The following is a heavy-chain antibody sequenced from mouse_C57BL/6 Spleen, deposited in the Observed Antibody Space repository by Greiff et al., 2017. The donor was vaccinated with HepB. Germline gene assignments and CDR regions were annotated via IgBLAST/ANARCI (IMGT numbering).Heavy chain of an antibody. J-gene: IGHJ4*01. D-gene: IGHD1-1*02. Sequence: EVQRVESGGGLVKPGGSLKLSCAASGFTFSSYAMSWVRQTPEKRLEWVATISDGGSYTYYPDNVKGRFTISRDNAKNNLYLQMSHLKSEDTAMYYCAREGGQGAMDDWGQGTSVTVSS. V-gene: IGHV5-4*01. CDR1: GFTFSSYA. CDR3: AREGGQGAMDD. CDR2: ISDGGSYT.